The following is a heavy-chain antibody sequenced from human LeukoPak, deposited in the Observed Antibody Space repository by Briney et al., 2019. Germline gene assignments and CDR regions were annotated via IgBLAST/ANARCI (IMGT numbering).Heavy chain of an antibody. V-gene: IGHV3-23*01. CDR2: ISTSGGST. D-gene: IGHD3-10*01. J-gene: IGHJ4*02. CDR1: GFTFSSYA. Sequence: GGSLRLSCAASGFTFSSYAMSWVRQAPGKGLEWVSVISTSGGSTYYADSVKGRFTISRDNSKNTLYLQMNSLRAEDTAVYYCASMYYYGSGSYPDYWGQGTLVTVSS. CDR3: ASMYYYGSGSYPDY.